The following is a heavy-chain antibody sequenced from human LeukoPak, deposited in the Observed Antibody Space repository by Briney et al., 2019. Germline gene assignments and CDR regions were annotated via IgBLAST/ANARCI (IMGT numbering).Heavy chain of an antibody. CDR1: GGTFSSYA. CDR2: IIPIFGTA. Sequence: GASVNVSCKASGGTFSSYAISWVRQAPGQGLEWMGGIIPIFGTANYAQKFQGRVTITADESTSTAYMELSSLRSEDTAVYYCARDGGHSSGWYGTWFDYWGQGTLVTVSS. J-gene: IGHJ4*02. D-gene: IGHD6-19*01. CDR3: ARDGGHSSGWYGTWFDY. V-gene: IGHV1-69*13.